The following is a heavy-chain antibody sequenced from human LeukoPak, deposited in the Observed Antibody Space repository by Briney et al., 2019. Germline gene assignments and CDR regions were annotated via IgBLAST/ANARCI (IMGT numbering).Heavy chain of an antibody. Sequence: SETLSLTCIVSGGSISSYYWSWIRQPPGKGLEGIGFVSFSVDTHYNSSLKSRLTISVDTSKNQFSLKLTSVTAADTAVYYCARYGSGSSEGYFDYWGQGSLVTVSP. J-gene: IGHJ4*02. CDR3: ARYGSGSSEGYFDY. V-gene: IGHV4-59*01. CDR2: VSFSVDT. D-gene: IGHD3-10*01. CDR1: GGSISSYY.